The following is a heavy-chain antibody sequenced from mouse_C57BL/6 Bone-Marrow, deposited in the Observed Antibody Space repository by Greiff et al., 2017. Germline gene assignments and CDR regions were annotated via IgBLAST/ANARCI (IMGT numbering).Heavy chain of an antibody. CDR2: IDPENGDT. Sequence: EVQLQQSGAELVRPGASVKLSCTASGFNIKDDYMHWVKQRPEQGLEWIGWIDPENGDTEYASKFQGKATITADTSSNTAYLQLSSLTSEDTAVCYCTRGAMDYWGQGTSVTVSS. J-gene: IGHJ4*01. V-gene: IGHV14-4*01. CDR3: TRGAMDY. CDR1: GFNIKDDY.